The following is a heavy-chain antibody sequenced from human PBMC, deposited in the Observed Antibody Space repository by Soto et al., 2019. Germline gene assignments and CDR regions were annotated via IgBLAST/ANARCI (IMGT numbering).Heavy chain of an antibody. J-gene: IGHJ5*02. CDR3: ARRRDVVLVDARRHNWFDP. Sequence: KTXGTLSLTFAVYGGCFSGYYWSGIRQPPGKGLEWIGEINHSGGTNYNPSLKSRVTISVDTSKNQFSLKLSSVTAADTAVYYCARRRDVVLVDARRHNWFDPWGQGTLVTVSS. D-gene: IGHD2-15*01. CDR2: INHSGGT. V-gene: IGHV4-34*01. CDR1: GGCFSGYY.